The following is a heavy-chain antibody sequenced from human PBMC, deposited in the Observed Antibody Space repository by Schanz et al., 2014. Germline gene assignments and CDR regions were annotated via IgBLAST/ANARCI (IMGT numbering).Heavy chain of an antibody. J-gene: IGHJ4*02. CDR2: MIGSGSSV. V-gene: IGHV3-23*01. CDR1: GFTFRNYG. Sequence: VQLLESGGGLVQPGGSLRLSCAASGFTFRNYGMSWVRQAPGKGLEWVSRMIGSGSSVFYADSVKGRFTISRDNLKNTVYLQMNSLRAEDTAVYYCAYYDVLTGFDYWGQGTQVTVSS. CDR3: AYYDVLTGFDY. D-gene: IGHD3-9*01.